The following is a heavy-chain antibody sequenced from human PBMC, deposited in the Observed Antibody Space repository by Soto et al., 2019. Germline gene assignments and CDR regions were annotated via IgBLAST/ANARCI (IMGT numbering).Heavy chain of an antibody. CDR3: ARDRPAMVLFDY. J-gene: IGHJ4*02. CDR2: INSDGSST. Sequence: GGSLRLSCAASGITFSSYWMHWVRQAPKKKLGWVSRINSDGSSTSYADSVKGRFTISRDNAKNTLYLQMNSLRAEDTAVYYCARDRPAMVLFDYWGQGTLVTVSS. V-gene: IGHV3-74*01. D-gene: IGHD5-18*01. CDR1: GITFSSYW.